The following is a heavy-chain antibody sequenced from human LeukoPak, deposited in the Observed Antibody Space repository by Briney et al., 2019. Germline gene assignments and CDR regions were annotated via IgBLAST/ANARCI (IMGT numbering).Heavy chain of an antibody. CDR2: IYSGGTT. V-gene: IGHV3-53*01. Sequence: PGGSLRLSCPVSGFTVSGNYMSWVRQAPGKGLEWVSLIYSGGTTYYADSVKGRFTISRDNSKNTLYLQMNSLRAEDTAVYYCARRAGGYSHPYDYWGQGILVTVSS. CDR3: ARRAGGYSHPYDY. CDR1: GFTVSGNY. J-gene: IGHJ4*02. D-gene: IGHD4-23*01.